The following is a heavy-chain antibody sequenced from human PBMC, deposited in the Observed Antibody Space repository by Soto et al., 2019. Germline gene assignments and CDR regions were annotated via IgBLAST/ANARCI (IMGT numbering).Heavy chain of an antibody. J-gene: IGHJ5*02. Sequence: GSLRLSCGASGFTFSGASMHWVRQPPGKGLEWVGRIGSKAAGYATAYGASVKGRFTISRDDSNNTTYLQMNSLQTEDTVLYFCTRVCSGGTCYFDPWGQGTLVTVSS. D-gene: IGHD2-15*01. CDR1: GFTFSGAS. CDR3: TRVCSGGTCYFDP. CDR2: IGSKAAGYAT. V-gene: IGHV3-73*01.